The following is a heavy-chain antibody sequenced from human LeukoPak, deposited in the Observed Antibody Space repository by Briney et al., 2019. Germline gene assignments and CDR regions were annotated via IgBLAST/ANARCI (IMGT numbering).Heavy chain of an antibody. V-gene: IGHV1-2*04. CDR2: INPNSGGT. J-gene: IGHJ6*02. CDR1: GYTITGYY. CDR3: ARDLGCSSTSCPTDYGMDV. D-gene: IGHD2-2*01. Sequence: ASVKVSCKASGYTITGYYMHWVRQAPGQGLEWMGWINPNSGGTNYAQKFQGWVTMTRDTSISTAYMELSRLRSDDTAVYYCARDLGCSSTSCPTDYGMDVWGQGTTVTVSS.